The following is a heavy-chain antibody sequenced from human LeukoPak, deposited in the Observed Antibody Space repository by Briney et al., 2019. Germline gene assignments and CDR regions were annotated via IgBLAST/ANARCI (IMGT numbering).Heavy chain of an antibody. V-gene: IGHV4-31*03. CDR2: IYYSGST. CDR1: GGSISSGGYY. Sequence: SETLSFTCTVSGGSISSGGYYWSWIRQHPGKGLEWNGYIYYSGSTYYNPSLKSRVTISVDTSKNQFSLKLSSVTAADTAVYYCARASHGDYGQWNFDPWGQGTLVTVSS. J-gene: IGHJ5*02. CDR3: ARASHGDYGQWNFDP. D-gene: IGHD4-17*01.